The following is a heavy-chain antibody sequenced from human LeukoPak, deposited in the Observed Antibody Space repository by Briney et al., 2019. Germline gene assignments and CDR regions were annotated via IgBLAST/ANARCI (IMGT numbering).Heavy chain of an antibody. D-gene: IGHD3-9*01. Sequence: GGSLRLSCAASGFTFSSYGMHWVRQAPGKGLEWVAVISYDGSNKYYADSVKGRFTISRDNSKNTLYLQMNSLRAEDTAVYYCARVWATGYNNYYYYGMDVWGQGTTVTVSS. CDR2: ISYDGSNK. V-gene: IGHV3-30*03. CDR1: GFTFSSYG. J-gene: IGHJ6*02. CDR3: ARVWATGYNNYYYYGMDV.